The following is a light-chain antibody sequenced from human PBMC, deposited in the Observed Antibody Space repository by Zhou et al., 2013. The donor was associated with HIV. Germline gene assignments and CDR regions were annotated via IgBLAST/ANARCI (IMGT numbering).Light chain of an antibody. CDR1: QSVSSSY. J-gene: IGKJ4*01. V-gene: IGKV3D-20*02. CDR3: QQRRNWPLT. CDR2: GAS. Sequence: EIVLTQSPGTLSLSPGERATLSCRGSQSVSSSYLAWYQQKPGQAPRLLIYGASSRATGIPDRFSGSGSGTDFTLTISRLEPEDFTVYYCQQRRNWPLTFGGGTKVEI.